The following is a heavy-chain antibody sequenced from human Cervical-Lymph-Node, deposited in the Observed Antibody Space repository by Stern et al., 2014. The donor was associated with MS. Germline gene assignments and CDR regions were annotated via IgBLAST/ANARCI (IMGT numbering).Heavy chain of an antibody. CDR2: VSSDGTNK. CDR3: ARKRLVPNYYYGLDV. V-gene: IGHV3-30*04. J-gene: IGHJ6*02. D-gene: IGHD6-13*01. Sequence: QVQLVQSGGGVVQPGRSLRLSCAASRFPFNTFTMHWVRQAPGKGLEWVAFVSSDGTNKYYSDSVKGRFTISRYNSKNTLYLQINSLRVEDTAVYYCARKRLVPNYYYGLDVWGQGTTVTVSS. CDR1: RFPFNTFT.